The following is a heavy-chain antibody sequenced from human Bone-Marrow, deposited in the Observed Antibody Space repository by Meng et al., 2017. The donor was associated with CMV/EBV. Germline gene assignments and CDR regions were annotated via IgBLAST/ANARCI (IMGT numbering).Heavy chain of an antibody. Sequence: GESLKISCAASGFTFSSYSMNWVRQAPGKGLEWVSSISSSSSYIYYADSVKGRFTISRDNAKNSLYLQMNCLRAEDTAVYYCARDFRIEARFDYWGQGTLVTFSS. CDR2: ISSSSSYI. CDR3: ARDFRIEARFDY. D-gene: IGHD3-10*01. V-gene: IGHV3-21*01. J-gene: IGHJ4*02. CDR1: GFTFSSYS.